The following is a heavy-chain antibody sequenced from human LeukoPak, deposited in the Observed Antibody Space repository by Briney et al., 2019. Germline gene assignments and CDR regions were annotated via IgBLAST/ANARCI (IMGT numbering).Heavy chain of an antibody. V-gene: IGHV4-59*01. CDR1: GGSISSYY. D-gene: IGHD4-11*01. Sequence: PPETLSLTCTVSGGSISSYYWSWIRQPPGKGLEWIGYIYYSGSTNYNPSLKSRVTISVDTSKNQFSLKLSSVTAADTAVYYCARDNSNYGDAFDIWGQGTMVTVSS. CDR3: ARDNSNYGDAFDI. CDR2: IYYSGST. J-gene: IGHJ3*02.